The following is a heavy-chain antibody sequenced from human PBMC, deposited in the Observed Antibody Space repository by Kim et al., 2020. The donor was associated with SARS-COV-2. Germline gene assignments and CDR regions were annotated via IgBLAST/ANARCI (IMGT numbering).Heavy chain of an antibody. J-gene: IGHJ5*02. Sequence: SETLSLTCAVYGGSFSGYYWSWIRQPPGKGLEWIGEINHSGSTNYNPSLKSRVTISVDTSKNQFSLKLSSVTAADTAVYYCARRLRITIFGVVNNRSRFGPWGQGTLVTVSS. CDR2: INHSGST. CDR1: GGSFSGYY. V-gene: IGHV4-34*01. CDR3: ARRLRITIFGVVNNRSRFGP. D-gene: IGHD3-3*01.